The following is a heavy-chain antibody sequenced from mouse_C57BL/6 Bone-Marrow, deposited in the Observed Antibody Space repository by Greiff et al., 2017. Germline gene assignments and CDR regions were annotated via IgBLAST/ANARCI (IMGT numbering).Heavy chain of an antibody. V-gene: IGHV1-81*01. J-gene: IGHJ1*03. D-gene: IGHD1-1*01. CDR1: GYTFTSYG. Sequence: QVQLQQSGAELARPGASVKLSCKASGYTFTSYGVSWVKQRTGQGLEWIGEIYPRSGNTYYNEKFKGQATLTADKSPSTAYMGLLSLTSEDSAVYFCARSLITTVVAGGGGTGTTVTVSS. CDR2: IYPRSGNT. CDR3: ARSLITTVVAGG.